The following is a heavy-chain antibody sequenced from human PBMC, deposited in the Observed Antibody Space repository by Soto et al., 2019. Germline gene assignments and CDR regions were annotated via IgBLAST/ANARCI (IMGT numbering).Heavy chain of an antibody. J-gene: IGHJ4*02. Sequence: ASVKVSCKASGYTFTGYYMHWVRQAPGQGLEWMGWINPNSGGTNYAQKFQGWVTMTRDTSISTAYMELSRLRSDDTAVYYCAKDHCSGGSCSASDYWGQGTLVTVSS. CDR1: GYTFTGYY. CDR3: AKDHCSGGSCSASDY. V-gene: IGHV1-2*04. CDR2: INPNSGGT. D-gene: IGHD2-15*01.